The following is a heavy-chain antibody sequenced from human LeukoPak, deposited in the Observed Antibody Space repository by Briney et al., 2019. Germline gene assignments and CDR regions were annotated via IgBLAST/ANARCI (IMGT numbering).Heavy chain of an antibody. J-gene: IGHJ6*02. Sequence: GGSLRLSCAAAGFTFSDYYMSWIRQAPGKGLEWVSYMSSSGSTIYYAGSVKGRFTISRDNAKNSLYLQMNSLRAEDTAVYYCARDKGYRSSWSSYYYGIDVWGQGTTVTVSS. D-gene: IGHD6-13*01. V-gene: IGHV3-11*01. CDR2: MSSSGSTI. CDR1: GFTFSDYY. CDR3: ARDKGYRSSWSSYYYGIDV.